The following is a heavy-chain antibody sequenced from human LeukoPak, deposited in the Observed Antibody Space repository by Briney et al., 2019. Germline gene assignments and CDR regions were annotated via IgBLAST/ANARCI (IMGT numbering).Heavy chain of an antibody. J-gene: IGHJ4*02. Sequence: PGGSLRLSCAASGFTFSSYSMYWVRQAPGKGLEGVSTISEGGSSTYYAGSVKGQFTISRDNSKNTMSLQMISLRAQDTAVYYCARASSDTLFEVVRWGQGTLVTVSS. CDR1: GFTFSSYS. CDR2: ISEGGSST. CDR3: ARASSDTLFEVVR. V-gene: IGHV3-23*01. D-gene: IGHD3-3*01.